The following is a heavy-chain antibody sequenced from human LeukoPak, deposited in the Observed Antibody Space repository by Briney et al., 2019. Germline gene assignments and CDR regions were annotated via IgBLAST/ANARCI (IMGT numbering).Heavy chain of an antibody. D-gene: IGHD3-22*01. CDR3: ARVLHKRNYDSSDYYGS. CDR1: GFTVSTNY. J-gene: IGHJ4*02. V-gene: IGHV3-66*01. CDR2: LYSGGST. Sequence: GGSLRLSCAASGFTVSTNYMSWVRQAPGKGLEWVSVLYSGGSTYYADSVQGRFTISRDNSKNTLYLQMNSLRADDMAVYYCARVLHKRNYDSSDYYGSWGQGTLVTVSS.